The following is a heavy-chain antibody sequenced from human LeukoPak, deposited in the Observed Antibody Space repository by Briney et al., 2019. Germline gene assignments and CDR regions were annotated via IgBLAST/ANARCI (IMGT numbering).Heavy chain of an antibody. Sequence: PGGSLRLSCAASGFTFSSYEMNWVRQAPGKGLEWVSYISSSGSTIYYAASEKGRFTISRDNAKNSLYLQMNSLRAEDTAVYYCAELGITMIGGVWGKGTTVTISS. V-gene: IGHV3-48*03. D-gene: IGHD3-10*02. CDR1: GFTFSSYE. J-gene: IGHJ6*04. CDR3: AELGITMIGGV. CDR2: ISSSGSTI.